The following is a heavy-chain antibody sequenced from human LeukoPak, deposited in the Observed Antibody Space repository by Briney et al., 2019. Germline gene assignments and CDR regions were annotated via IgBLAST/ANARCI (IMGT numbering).Heavy chain of an antibody. Sequence: GGSLRLSCAASGFTFSSYSMNWVRQAPGKGLEWVSYISSSGSTIYYADSVKGRFTISRDNAKNSLYLQMNSLRAEDTAVYYCAKGCSSGWYIGGVDAFDIWGQGTMVTVSS. D-gene: IGHD6-19*01. CDR2: ISSSGSTI. V-gene: IGHV3-48*04. J-gene: IGHJ3*02. CDR1: GFTFSSYS. CDR3: AKGCSSGWYIGGVDAFDI.